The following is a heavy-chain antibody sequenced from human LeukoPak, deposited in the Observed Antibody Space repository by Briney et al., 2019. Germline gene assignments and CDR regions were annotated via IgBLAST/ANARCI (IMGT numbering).Heavy chain of an antibody. V-gene: IGHV3-74*01. D-gene: IGHD1-26*01. CDR2: INSDGSGT. Sequence: PGGSLRLSCAASGFTFSRYWMHWGRQAPGKGLVRVSRINSDGSGTINADSVKGRFTISRDNAKNTLYLQMNSLRVEDTAVYFCARGGSPPEALGDAFDLWGQGTMVTVSS. J-gene: IGHJ3*01. CDR3: ARGGSPPEALGDAFDL. CDR1: GFTFSRYW.